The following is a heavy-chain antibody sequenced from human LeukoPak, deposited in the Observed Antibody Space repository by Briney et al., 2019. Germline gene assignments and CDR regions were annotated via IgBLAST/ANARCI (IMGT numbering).Heavy chain of an antibody. Sequence: DVDSVKGRFTISRDNAKNSLYLQMNSLRAEDTAVYYCARGEGGYWGEGTLVTVSS. J-gene: IGHJ4*02. D-gene: IGHD1-26*01. V-gene: IGHV3-7*01. CDR3: ARGEGGY.